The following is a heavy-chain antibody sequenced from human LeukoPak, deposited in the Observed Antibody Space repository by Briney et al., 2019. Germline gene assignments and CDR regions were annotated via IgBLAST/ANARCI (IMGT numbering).Heavy chain of an antibody. Sequence: SETLSLTCTVSGGSMSSGTYYWGWIRQPPGKGLEWIASIRYLGSTYYNPSLQSRVTISVDTPKNQFSLKLSSVTAADTAVYYCARLKMDTLAARVNAFDIWGQGTMVTVSS. CDR1: GGSMSSGTYY. CDR2: IRYLGST. V-gene: IGHV4-39*01. CDR3: ARLKMDTLAARVNAFDI. D-gene: IGHD6-25*01. J-gene: IGHJ3*02.